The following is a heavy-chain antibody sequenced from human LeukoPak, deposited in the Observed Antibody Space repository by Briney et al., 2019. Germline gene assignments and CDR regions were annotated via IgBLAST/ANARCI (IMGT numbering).Heavy chain of an antibody. J-gene: IGHJ4*02. CDR1: GGSFSGYY. CDR2: INHSGST. Sequence: KPSETLSLTCAVYGGSFSGYYWSWIRQPPGKGLEWIGEINHSGSTNYNPSLKSRVTISVDTSKNKFSLKLRSVTAADTAVYHCARHRRWLQHLDYWGQGTLVTVSS. D-gene: IGHD5-24*01. V-gene: IGHV4-34*01. CDR3: ARHRRWLQHLDY.